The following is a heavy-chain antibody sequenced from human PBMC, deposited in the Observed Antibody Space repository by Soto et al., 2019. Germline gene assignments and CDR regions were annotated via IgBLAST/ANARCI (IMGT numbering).Heavy chain of an antibody. D-gene: IGHD3-10*01. Sequence: SETLSLTCTVSGGSISSSSYYWGWIRQHPGKGLEWIGYIYYSGSPYYNPSLKSRVTISVDTSKNQFPLKLSSVTAADTAVYYCARGFTMVRGVSAGYYYGMGGWGQGTTVTVAS. CDR3: ARGFTMVRGVSAGYYYGMGG. CDR2: IYYSGSP. J-gene: IGHJ6*02. V-gene: IGHV4-31*03. CDR1: GGSISSSSYY.